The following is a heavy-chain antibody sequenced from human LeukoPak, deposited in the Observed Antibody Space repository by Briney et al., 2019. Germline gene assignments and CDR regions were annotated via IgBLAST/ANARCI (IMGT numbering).Heavy chain of an antibody. J-gene: IGHJ4*02. CDR3: ARDRTGVYSDY. Sequence: SQTLSLTRTVSGGSISSGDYYWSWIRQPPGKGLEWIGYIYYSGSTYYNPSLKSRVTISVDTSKNQFSLKLSSVTAADTAVYYCARDRTGVYSDYWGQGTLVTVSS. D-gene: IGHD7-27*01. CDR1: GGSISSGDYY. V-gene: IGHV4-30-4*08. CDR2: IYYSGST.